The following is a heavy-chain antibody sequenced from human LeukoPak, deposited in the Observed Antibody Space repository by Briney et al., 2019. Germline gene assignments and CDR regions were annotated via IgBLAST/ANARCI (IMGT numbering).Heavy chain of an antibody. CDR3: ARTTEAHSWRTRYYDYYMDV. J-gene: IGHJ6*03. CDR2: IYYSGST. CDR1: GGSISSYY. V-gene: IGHV4-59*01. D-gene: IGHD6-13*01. Sequence: SETLSLTCTVSGGSISSYYWSGIRHPPGKGLVWIGNIYYSGSTNYNPTLKSRVTISVDTSKNQFSLKLSSVTAADTAVYYCARTTEAHSWRTRYYDYYMDVWGKGTTVTVSS.